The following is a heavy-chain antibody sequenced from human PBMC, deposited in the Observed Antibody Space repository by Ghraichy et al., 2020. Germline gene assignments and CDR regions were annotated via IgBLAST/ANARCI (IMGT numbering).Heavy chain of an antibody. D-gene: IGHD1-26*01. CDR1: GGSIGYYY. Sequence: SQTLSLTCTVSGGSIGYYYWSWIRQPPGKGLEWIGYIFHTGTTNYNPSLMSRVTMSVDTSKDQFSLKLTSVTAADTAVYYCARIQGLVGATTGRMAFDIWGQGTMVTVSS. V-gene: IGHV4-59*08. CDR3: ARIQGLVGATTGRMAFDI. J-gene: IGHJ3*02. CDR2: IFHTGTT.